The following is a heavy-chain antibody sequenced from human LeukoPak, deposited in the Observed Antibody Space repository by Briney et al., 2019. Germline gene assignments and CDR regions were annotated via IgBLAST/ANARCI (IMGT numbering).Heavy chain of an antibody. J-gene: IGHJ5*02. Sequence: WIRRPPSKKKEWIGSIYYSGSTYYNPSLQSRVSISVDTSKNQFSLKLKSVTAADAAVYYCARPAHADWFDPWGQGTLVAVSS. CDR2: IYYSGST. V-gene: IGHV4-39*07. CDR3: ARPAHADWFDP.